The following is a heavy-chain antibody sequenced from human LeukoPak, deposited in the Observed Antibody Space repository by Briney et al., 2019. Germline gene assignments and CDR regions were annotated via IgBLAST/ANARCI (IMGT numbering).Heavy chain of an antibody. CDR2: IYYSGST. CDR3: ARVYCSGGSCYSSRYYYMDV. CDR1: GGSISSYY. Sequence: SETLSLTCTVSGGSISSYYWSWIRQPPGKGLEWIGYIYYSGSTNYNPSLKSRVTISVDTSKNQFSLKLSSVTAADTAVYYCARVYCSGGSCYSSRYYYMDVWGKGTTVTISS. J-gene: IGHJ6*03. V-gene: IGHV4-59*01. D-gene: IGHD2-15*01.